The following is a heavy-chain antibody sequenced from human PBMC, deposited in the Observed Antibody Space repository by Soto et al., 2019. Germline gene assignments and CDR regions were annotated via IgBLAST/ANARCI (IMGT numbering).Heavy chain of an antibody. Sequence: ASVKVSCKASGGTFSSYAISWVRQAPGQGLEWMGGIIPIFGTANYAQKFQGRVTITADESTSTAYMELSSLRSEDTAVYYCARDLRVVDDYYYYYGMDVWGQGTTVTVSS. CDR1: GGTFSSYA. CDR2: IIPIFGTA. D-gene: IGHD2-2*01. V-gene: IGHV1-69*13. J-gene: IGHJ6*02. CDR3: ARDLRVVDDYYYYYGMDV.